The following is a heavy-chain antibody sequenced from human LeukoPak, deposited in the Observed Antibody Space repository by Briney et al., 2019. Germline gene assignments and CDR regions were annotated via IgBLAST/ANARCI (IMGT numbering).Heavy chain of an antibody. J-gene: IGHJ4*02. CDR3: TRDWNDLDY. V-gene: IGHV3-30*03. CDR1: GFIFSNYG. Sequence: SLLILCAASGFIFSNYGMHWVRQAPGKGLVWVAVISYDGSNKYYADSVKGRFTISRDNSRNMLYLQMNSLRAEDTAVYYSTRDWNDLDYWGQGTLVTVSS. D-gene: IGHD1-1*01. CDR2: ISYDGSNK.